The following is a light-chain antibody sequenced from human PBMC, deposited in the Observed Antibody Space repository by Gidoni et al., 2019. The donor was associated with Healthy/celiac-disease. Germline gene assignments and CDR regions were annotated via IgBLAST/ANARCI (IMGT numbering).Light chain of an antibody. CDR2: LGS. CDR1: QSLLHSNGYNY. J-gene: IGKJ4*01. V-gene: IGKV2-28*01. CDR3: MQALQTPLT. Sequence: DIVRTNLPLSLPVTPGEPASISCRSSQSLLHSNGYNYLDWYLQKPGQSPQLLIYLGSNRASGVPDRFSGSGSGTDFTLKISRVEAEDVGVYYCMQALQTPLTFGGGTKVEIK.